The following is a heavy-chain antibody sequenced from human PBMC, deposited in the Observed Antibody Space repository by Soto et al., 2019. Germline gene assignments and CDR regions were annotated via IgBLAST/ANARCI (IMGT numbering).Heavy chain of an antibody. CDR3: ARDNVLKLGDYYDYGSHV. D-gene: IGHD1-7*01. CDR2: ISYSGST. J-gene: IGHJ6*02. Sequence: QVQLQESGPGLVKPSETLSLTCTVSGGSISSYYWSWIRQPPGKGLEWIGYISYSGSTNYNPSLKSRVTISVDTAKNQFSLKLSSGTAADTAVYYCARDNVLKLGDYYDYGSHVWGQGTTVTVSS. V-gene: IGHV4-59*01. CDR1: GGSISSYY.